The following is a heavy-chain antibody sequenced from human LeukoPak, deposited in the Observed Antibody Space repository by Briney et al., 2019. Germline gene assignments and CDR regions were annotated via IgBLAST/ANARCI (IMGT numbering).Heavy chain of an antibody. D-gene: IGHD3-10*01. V-gene: IGHV4-59*10. J-gene: IGHJ4*02. CDR3: ADSGSYYYFDD. CDR2: IYTSGSS. Sequence: PSETLSLTCAVYGGSFSGYYWSWIRQPAGKGLEWIGRIYTSGSSNYNPSLKSRLTMSVDTSKNQFSLRLNSVTAADTAVYFCADSGSYYYFDDWGQGTLVTVSS. CDR1: GGSFSGYY.